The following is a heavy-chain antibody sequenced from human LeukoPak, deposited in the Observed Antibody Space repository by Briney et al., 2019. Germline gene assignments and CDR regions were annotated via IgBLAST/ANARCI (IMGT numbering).Heavy chain of an antibody. CDR2: INPNSGGT. Sequence: ASVKVSCKASGYTFTSYYMHWVRQAPGQGLEWMGWINPNSGGTNYAQKFQGRVTMTRDTSISTAYMELSRLRSDDTAVYYCARVFAVAGLYFDYWGQGTLVTVSS. D-gene: IGHD6-19*01. CDR3: ARVFAVAGLYFDY. J-gene: IGHJ4*02. V-gene: IGHV1-2*02. CDR1: GYTFTSYY.